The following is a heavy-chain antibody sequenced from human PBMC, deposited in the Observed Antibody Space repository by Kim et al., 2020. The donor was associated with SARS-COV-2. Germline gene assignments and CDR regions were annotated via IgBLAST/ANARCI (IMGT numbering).Heavy chain of an antibody. V-gene: IGHV1-69*13. CDR3: ARVQLVQNDYYYGMDV. CDR2: IIPIFGTA. Sequence: SVKVSCKASGGTFSSYAISWVRQAPGQGLEWMGGIIPIFGTANYAQKFQGRVTITADESTSTAYMELSSLRSEDTAVYYCARVQLVQNDYYYGMDVWGQGTTVTVSS. D-gene: IGHD6-13*01. CDR1: GGTFSSYA. J-gene: IGHJ6*02.